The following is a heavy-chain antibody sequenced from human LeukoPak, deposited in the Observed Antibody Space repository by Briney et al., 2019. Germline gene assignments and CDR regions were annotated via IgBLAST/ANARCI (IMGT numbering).Heavy chain of an antibody. CDR2: IYDSGAT. CDR1: GDSTSSSTYY. J-gene: IGHJ4*02. D-gene: IGHD1-26*01. V-gene: IGHV4-39*07. Sequence: SETLSLTCTVSGDSTSSSTYYWDWIRQAPGKGLEWIGNIYDSGATHYNPSLKSRVTISGDTSKNQFSLKLSSLTAADTAVYYCARGGSYLDYWGQGTLVTVSS. CDR3: ARGGSYLDY.